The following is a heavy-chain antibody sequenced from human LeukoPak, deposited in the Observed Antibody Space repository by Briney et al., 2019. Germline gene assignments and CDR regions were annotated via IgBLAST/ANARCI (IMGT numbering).Heavy chain of an antibody. D-gene: IGHD4-17*01. CDR1: GFTFSSYW. Sequence: GGSLRLSCAASGFTFSSYWMSWVRRAPGKGLEWVANIKQDGSEKYYVDSVKGRFTISRDNAKNSLYLQMNSLRAEDTAVYYCARDNYGDFETPPYYFDYWGQGTLVTVSS. J-gene: IGHJ4*02. CDR3: ARDNYGDFETPPYYFDY. V-gene: IGHV3-7*01. CDR2: IKQDGSEK.